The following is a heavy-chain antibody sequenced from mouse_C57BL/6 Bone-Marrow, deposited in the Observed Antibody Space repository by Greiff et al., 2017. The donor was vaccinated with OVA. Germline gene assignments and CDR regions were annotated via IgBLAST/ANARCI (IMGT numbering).Heavy chain of an antibody. CDR2: ITHSGET. CDR3: AGELAWFAY. Sequence: VQLVESGPGLVKPSQSLFLTCSITGFPITSGYYWIWIRQSPGKPLEWMGYITHSGETFYNPSLQSPISITRETSKNQFFLQSNSVTTEDTAMYYCAGELAWFAYWGQGTLVTVSA. CDR1: GFPITSGYY. V-gene: IGHV12-3*01. D-gene: IGHD4-1*01. J-gene: IGHJ3*01.